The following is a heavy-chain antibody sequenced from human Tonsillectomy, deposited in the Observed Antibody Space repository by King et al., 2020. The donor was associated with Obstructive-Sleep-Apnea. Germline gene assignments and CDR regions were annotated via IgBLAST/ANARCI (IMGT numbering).Heavy chain of an antibody. V-gene: IGHV2-70*11. Sequence: SGCAPGAGGRGGGGIRRPPGKAREGLARFGWGDDKYYSTSLKTRLTISKDTPKNPVVLTMTNMDPVDTATYYCARIRVDTASWYVDYWGQGTLVTVSS. J-gene: IGHJ4*02. CDR2: FGWGDDK. CDR1: GCAPGAGGRG. CDR3: ARIRVDTASWYVDY. D-gene: IGHD5-18*01.